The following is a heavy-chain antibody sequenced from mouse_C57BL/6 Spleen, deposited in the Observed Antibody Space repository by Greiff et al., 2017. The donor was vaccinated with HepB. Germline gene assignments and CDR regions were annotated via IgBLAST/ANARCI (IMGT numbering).Heavy chain of an antibody. D-gene: IGHD1-1*01. V-gene: IGHV5-16*01. CDR3: ARASYGSWYFDV. Sequence: EVQVVESEGGLVQPGSSMKLSCTASGFTFSDYYMAWVRQVPEKGLEWVANINYDGSSTYYLDSLKSRFIISRDNAKNILYLQMSSLKSEDTATYYCARASYGSWYFDVWGTGTTVTVSS. CDR2: INYDGSST. CDR1: GFTFSDYY. J-gene: IGHJ1*03.